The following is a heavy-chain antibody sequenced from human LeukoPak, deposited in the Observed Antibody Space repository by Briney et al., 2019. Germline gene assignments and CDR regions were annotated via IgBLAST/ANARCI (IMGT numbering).Heavy chain of an antibody. CDR2: ISSSSSYI. CDR1: GFTFSDYY. Sequence: GGSLRLSCAASGFTFSDYYMIWVRQAPGKGLEWVSSISSSSSYIYYADSVKGRFTISRDNAKNSLYLQMNSLRAEDTAVYYCARDHSSWFGGLLFGPDYWGQGTLVTVSS. D-gene: IGHD3-10*01. J-gene: IGHJ4*02. CDR3: ARDHSSWFGGLLFGPDY. V-gene: IGHV3-11*06.